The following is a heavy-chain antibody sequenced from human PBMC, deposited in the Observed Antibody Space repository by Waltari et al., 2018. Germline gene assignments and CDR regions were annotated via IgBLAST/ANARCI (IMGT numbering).Heavy chain of an antibody. J-gene: IGHJ4*02. CDR3: VTDRGDFDY. D-gene: IGHD3-10*01. CDR2: IKTDSEGAAT. Sequence: VQLVESGGGLVQPGGSLRRSCVVSGMSNPTFNSAYMSWVRRAPTRGLEWIGRIKTDSEGAATEFAAPVKGRFSISRDDSKKTLYLQLSSLEKDDTAVYYCVTDRGDFDYWGQGTLVTVSS. CDR1: GMSNPTFNSAY. V-gene: IGHV3-15*01.